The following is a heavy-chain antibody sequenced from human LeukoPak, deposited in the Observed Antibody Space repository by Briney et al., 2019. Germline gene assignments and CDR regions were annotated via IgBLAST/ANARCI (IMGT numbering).Heavy chain of an antibody. CDR2: IWYDGSNK. J-gene: IGHJ4*02. CDR1: GFTFSSYG. V-gene: IGHV3-33*01. CDR3: AGDGPFQTISPYFDY. Sequence: GRSLRLSCAASGFTFSSYGMHWVRQAPGKGLEWVAVIWYDGSNKYYADSVKGRLTISRDNSKNTLYLQMNSLRAEDTAVHYCAGDGPFQTISPYFDYWGQGTLVTVSS. D-gene: IGHD3-3*01.